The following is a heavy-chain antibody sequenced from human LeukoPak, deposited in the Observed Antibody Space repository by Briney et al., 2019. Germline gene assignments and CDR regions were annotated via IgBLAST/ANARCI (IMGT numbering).Heavy chain of an antibody. CDR2: ISGSGGST. Sequence: GGSLRLFRAASGFTFSSYAMSWVRQAPGKGLEWVSAISGSGGSTYYADSVKGRFTISRDNSKNTLYLQMNSLRAEDTAVYYCAKDKAYCGGDCYEYFDYWGQGTLVTVSS. CDR1: GFTFSSYA. J-gene: IGHJ4*02. D-gene: IGHD2-21*02. CDR3: AKDKAYCGGDCYEYFDY. V-gene: IGHV3-23*01.